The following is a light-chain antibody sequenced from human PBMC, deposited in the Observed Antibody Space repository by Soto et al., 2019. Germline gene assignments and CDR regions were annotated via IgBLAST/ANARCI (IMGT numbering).Light chain of an antibody. Sequence: DIQLTQSPSSLSASMGDRVTITCRASQGIINYLAWYQQKPGKAPKLLIYGASTLQGGVPSRFSGSGSGTDFTLTVSSLQPEDLATYYCQQLIISPPTFGPGTKVEVK. CDR1: QGIINY. V-gene: IGKV1-9*01. J-gene: IGKJ3*01. CDR3: QQLIISPPT. CDR2: GAS.